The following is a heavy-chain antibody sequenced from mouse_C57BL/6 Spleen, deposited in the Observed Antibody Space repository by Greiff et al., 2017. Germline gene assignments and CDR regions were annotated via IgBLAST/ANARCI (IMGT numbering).Heavy chain of an antibody. D-gene: IGHD1-1*01. Sequence: VQLQQSGAELVRPGASVTLSCKASGYTFTDYEMHWVKQTPVHGLEWIGAIDPETGGTAYNQKFKGQAILTADKSSSTAYMELRSLTSENSAVYYCTRYYYYGSDYWGQGTTLTVSS. CDR3: TRYYYYGSDY. J-gene: IGHJ2*01. CDR1: GYTFTDYE. V-gene: IGHV1-15*01. CDR2: IDPETGGT.